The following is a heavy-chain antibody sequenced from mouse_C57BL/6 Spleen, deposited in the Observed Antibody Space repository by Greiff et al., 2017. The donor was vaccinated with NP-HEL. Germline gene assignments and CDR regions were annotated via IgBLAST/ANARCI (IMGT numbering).Heavy chain of an antibody. CDR3: ARGPFITTVVAPGYFDY. CDR1: GYTFTSYW. Sequence: QVQLQQSGAELVKPGASVKLSCKASGYTFTSYWMQWVKQRPGQGLEWIGEIDPSDSHTNYKQKFKGKATLTVDPSSSTAYMQLSSLTSEDSAVYYCARGPFITTVVAPGYFDYWGQGTTLTVSS. V-gene: IGHV1-50*01. D-gene: IGHD1-1*01. J-gene: IGHJ2*01. CDR2: IDPSDSHT.